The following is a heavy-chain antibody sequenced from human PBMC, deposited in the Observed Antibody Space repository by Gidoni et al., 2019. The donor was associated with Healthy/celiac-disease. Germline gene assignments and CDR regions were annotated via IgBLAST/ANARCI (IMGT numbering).Heavy chain of an antibody. D-gene: IGHD4-4*01. J-gene: IGHJ3*02. CDR2: INPNSGGT. CDR1: EYTFTGYN. CDR3: AIFDSNSGDDAFDI. Sequence: VQLVQSGAAVTKPGASVKVPCKASEYTFTGYNMHWVRQAPGQGLEWMGWINPNSGGTNYAQKFQGRVTMTRDTSISPAYMELSRLRSDDTAVYYCAIFDSNSGDDAFDIWGQGTMVTVSS. V-gene: IGHV1-2*02.